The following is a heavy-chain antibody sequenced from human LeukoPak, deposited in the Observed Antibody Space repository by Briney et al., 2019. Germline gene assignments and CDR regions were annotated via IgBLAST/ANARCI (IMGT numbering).Heavy chain of an antibody. J-gene: IGHJ4*02. V-gene: IGHV3-9*01. CDR2: ISWNSGSI. Sequence: GGPLRLSCAASGFTFDDYAMHWVRQAPGKGLEWVSGISWNSGSIGYADSVKGRFTISRDNAKNSLYLQMNSLRAEDTALYYCAKGLRIAVAGIDYWGQGTLVTVSS. D-gene: IGHD6-19*01. CDR1: GFTFDDYA. CDR3: AKGLRIAVAGIDY.